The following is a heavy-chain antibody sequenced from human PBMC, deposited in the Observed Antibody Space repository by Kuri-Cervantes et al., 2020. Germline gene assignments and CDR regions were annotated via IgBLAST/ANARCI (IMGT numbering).Heavy chain of an antibody. V-gene: IGHV4-34*01. D-gene: IGHD5-18*01. CDR2: INHSGST. CDR1: GGSFSGYY. J-gene: IGHJ4*02. Sequence: SETLSLTCAVYGGSFSGYYWSWIRQPPGKGLEWIGEINHSGSTNYNPSLKSRVTISVDTSKNQFSLKLSSVTAADTAVYYCARGEYTYDFDYWGQGTLVTVSS. CDR3: ARGEYTYDFDY.